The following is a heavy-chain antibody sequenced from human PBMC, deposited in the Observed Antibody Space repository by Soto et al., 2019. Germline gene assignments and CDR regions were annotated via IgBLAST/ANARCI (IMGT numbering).Heavy chain of an antibody. Sequence: SETLSLTCAVYGGSFSGYYWSWIRQPPGKGLEWIGEINHSGSTNYNPSLKSRVTISVDTSKNQFSLKLSSVTAADTAVYYCARVKSSFIVVVVAATPNSNWFDPWGQGTLVTVSS. CDR3: ARVKSSFIVVVVAATPNSNWFDP. CDR1: GGSFSGYY. J-gene: IGHJ5*02. CDR2: INHSGST. D-gene: IGHD2-15*01. V-gene: IGHV4-34*01.